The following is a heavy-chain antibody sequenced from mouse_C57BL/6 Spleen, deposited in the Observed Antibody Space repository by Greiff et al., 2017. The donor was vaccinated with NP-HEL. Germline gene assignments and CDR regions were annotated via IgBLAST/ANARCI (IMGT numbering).Heavy chain of an antibody. CDR3: ARHSIYDGYFWYFDV. V-gene: IGHV1-4*01. D-gene: IGHD2-3*01. CDR2: INPSSGYT. CDR1: GYTFTSYT. Sequence: QVQLQQSGAELARPGASVKMSCKASGYTFTSYTMHWVKQRPGQGLEWIGYINPSSGYTKYNQKFKDKATLTADKSSSTAYMQLRSLTSEDSAFYYCARHSIYDGYFWYFDVWGTGTTVTVSS. J-gene: IGHJ1*03.